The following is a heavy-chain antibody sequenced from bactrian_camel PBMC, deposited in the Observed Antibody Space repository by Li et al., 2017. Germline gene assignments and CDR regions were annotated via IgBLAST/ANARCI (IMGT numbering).Heavy chain of an antibody. Sequence: QVQLVESGGGLVQPGGSLRLSGAAPGFTYSSYYMAWVRQDPGKGLEWVASIYPGGYTVAYRDSVKGRFTISGDNAKATVSLQMNNLKPEDTAMYYCATGPALGSPLVRVQSYCPYLVTYWGQGTQVTVS. CDR3: ATGPALGSPLVRVQSYCPYLVTY. CDR2: IYPGGYTV. D-gene: IGHD3*01. V-gene: IGHV3-2*01. J-gene: IGHJ4*01. CDR1: GFTYSSYY.